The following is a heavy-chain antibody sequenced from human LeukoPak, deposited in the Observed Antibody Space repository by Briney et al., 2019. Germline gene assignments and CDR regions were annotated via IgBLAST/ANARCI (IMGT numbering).Heavy chain of an antibody. D-gene: IGHD5-24*01. Sequence: GASVKVSSKASGGTFSSYAISWARQAPGQGLEWMGGIIPIFGTANYAQKFQGRVTITADKSTSTAYMELSSLRSEDTAVYYCARDREMATIGRAFDIWGQGTMVTVSS. CDR2: IIPIFGTA. V-gene: IGHV1-69*06. CDR3: ARDREMATIGRAFDI. J-gene: IGHJ3*02. CDR1: GGTFSSYA.